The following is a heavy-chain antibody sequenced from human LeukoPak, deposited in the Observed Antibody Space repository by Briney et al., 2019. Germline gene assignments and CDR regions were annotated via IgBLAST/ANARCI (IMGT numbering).Heavy chain of an antibody. J-gene: IGHJ5*01. CDR2: IGTYGGDT. V-gene: IGHV1-18*01. CDR1: TSR. CDR3: ARDLWNFYDDSGYNGDFDS. Sequence: GASVKVSCKATSRISWVRQAPGQGLEWMGWIGTYGGDTYYAQKFQGRITVTTDTSTSTVYMELGNLRSDDTAVYYCARDLWNFYDDSGYNGDFDSWGQGALVTVSS. D-gene: IGHD3-22*01.